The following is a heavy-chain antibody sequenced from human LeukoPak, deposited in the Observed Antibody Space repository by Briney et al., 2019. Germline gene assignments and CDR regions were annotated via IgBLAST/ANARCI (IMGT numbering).Heavy chain of an antibody. D-gene: IGHD2-2*02. Sequence: GASVKASCKASGGTFSSYAISWVRQAPGQGLEWMGGIIPIFGTANYAQKFQGRVPITTDESTSTAYMELSSLRSEDTAVYYCARVSNTARYYYYYYMDVWGKGTTVTVSS. J-gene: IGHJ6*03. CDR1: GGTFSSYA. CDR2: IIPIFGTA. CDR3: ARVSNTARYYYYYYMDV. V-gene: IGHV1-69*05.